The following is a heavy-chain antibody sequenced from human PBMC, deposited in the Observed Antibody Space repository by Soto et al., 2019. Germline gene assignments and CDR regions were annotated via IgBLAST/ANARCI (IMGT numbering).Heavy chain of an antibody. Sequence: QLQLQESGPGLVKPSETLSLTCTVSGGSISSSSYYWGWIRQPPGKGRGGIGGIYFSGGTYYNPSLKSRVTISVDTSKNQFSLKLSSVTAADTAVYYCARPGLVVDHTGGIYFDYWGQGTLVTVSS. CDR2: IYFSGGT. V-gene: IGHV4-39*01. CDR1: GGSISSSSYY. J-gene: IGHJ4*02. CDR3: ARPGLVVDHTGGIYFDY. D-gene: IGHD3-22*01.